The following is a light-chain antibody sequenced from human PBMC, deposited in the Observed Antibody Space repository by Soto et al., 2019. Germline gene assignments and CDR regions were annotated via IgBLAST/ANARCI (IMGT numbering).Light chain of an antibody. CDR2: GAS. CDR1: QTVSNTY. V-gene: IGKV3-20*01. CDR3: QQYGSSGT. J-gene: IGKJ5*01. Sequence: VLTQTQRRTMLSXCQGATRSXXASQTVSNTYLAWYQQKPGQAPRLLIYGASNRATGIPDRFSGSGSGTDFTLTISRLEPEDFAVYYCQQYGSSGTFGQGTRLEI.